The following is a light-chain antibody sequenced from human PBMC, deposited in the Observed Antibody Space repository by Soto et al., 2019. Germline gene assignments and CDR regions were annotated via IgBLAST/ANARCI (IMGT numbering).Light chain of an antibody. V-gene: IGKV1-33*01. CDR3: QQFANLPLT. CDR1: QDINNY. J-gene: IGKJ4*01. CDR2: DAS. Sequence: DLQMTQSPSSLSASVGDRVTITCQASQDINNYLNWFQQKPGKAPKLLIYDASNLQTGVPSRFSGSGSGTHFTFTISSLQPEDIATYYCQQFANLPLTFGGGTKVHIK.